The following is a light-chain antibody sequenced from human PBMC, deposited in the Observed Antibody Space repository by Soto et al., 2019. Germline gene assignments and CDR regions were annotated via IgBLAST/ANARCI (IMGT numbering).Light chain of an antibody. V-gene: IGLV2-11*01. Sequence: QSALTQPRSVSGYPVQSVTISCNGTSRDVGGYKYVSWYQKYPGKAPKLMVSDVSKRPSGVTDRFSGSKSGNTASLTISGLKAADEADYYCCSYAGSYTDVVGTGTKLTVL. J-gene: IGLJ1*01. CDR1: SRDVGGYKY. CDR3: CSYAGSYTDV. CDR2: DVS.